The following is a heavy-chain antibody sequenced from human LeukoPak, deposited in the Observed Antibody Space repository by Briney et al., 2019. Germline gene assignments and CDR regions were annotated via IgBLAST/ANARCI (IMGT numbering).Heavy chain of an antibody. Sequence: GGSLTLSCAASGFTFSSDAISWARQAPGKGLEWVVVIIGSVGSTSYAASVTGRFTISRDTSKNTLYLQMNSLRAEDTATYYDEKRKGPSGTGTELSFDYWGQGTLVTVSS. CDR3: EKRKGPSGTGTELSFDY. D-gene: IGHD3-10*01. CDR2: IIGSVGST. CDR1: GFTFSSDA. J-gene: IGHJ4*02. V-gene: IGHV3-23*01.